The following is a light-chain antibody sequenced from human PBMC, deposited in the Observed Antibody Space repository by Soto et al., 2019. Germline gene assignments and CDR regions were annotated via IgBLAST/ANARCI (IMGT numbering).Light chain of an antibody. CDR3: QHYGSSPEWT. CDR1: QTVSGSY. V-gene: IGKV3-20*01. Sequence: IVLTQSPATLSLSPGERATLSCRASQTVSGSYLAWYQHKPGQAPRLLIYGEFSRATGIPDRFSGSGSGTDFTLTIGRLEPEDFAVYYCQHYGSSPEWTFGQGTKVDIK. CDR2: GEF. J-gene: IGKJ1*01.